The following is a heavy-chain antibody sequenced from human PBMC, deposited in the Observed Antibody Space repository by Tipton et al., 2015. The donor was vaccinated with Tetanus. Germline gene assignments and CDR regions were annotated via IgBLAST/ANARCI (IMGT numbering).Heavy chain of an antibody. J-gene: IGHJ4*02. V-gene: IGHV3-33*01. CDR3: ARAAGCSGGTFFSGGLGT. CDR2: SWYDGTDT. Sequence: SLRLSCAASGFIFSSYGIHWVRQAPGKGLEWVAASWYDGTDTYYADSAKGRFTISRDNSKNTLYLQMNSLRSEDTAVYYCARAAGCSGGTFFSGGLGTRGPGTQVTVSS. CDR1: GFIFSSYG. D-gene: IGHD2-15*01.